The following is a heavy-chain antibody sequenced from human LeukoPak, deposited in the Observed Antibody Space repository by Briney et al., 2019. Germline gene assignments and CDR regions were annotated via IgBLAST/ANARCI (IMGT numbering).Heavy chain of an antibody. Sequence: GGSLRLSCAASGFTFSSYGMHWVRQAPGKGLEWVAFIRYDGSNKYYADSVKGRFTISRDNSKNTLYLQMNSLRAEDTAVYYCAKELLRIYYFDYWGQGTLVTVSS. V-gene: IGHV3-30*02. CDR3: AKELLRIYYFDY. D-gene: IGHD2-15*01. CDR2: IRYDGSNK. J-gene: IGHJ4*02. CDR1: GFTFSSYG.